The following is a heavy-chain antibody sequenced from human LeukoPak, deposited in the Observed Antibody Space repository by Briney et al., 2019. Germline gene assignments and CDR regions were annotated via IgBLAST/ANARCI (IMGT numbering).Heavy chain of an antibody. Sequence: SETLSLTCTVSGGSISSYYWSWIRQPPGKGLEWIGYIYYSGSTNYNPSLKSRVTISVDTSKNQFSLNLNSVTAADTAVYYCSASKQLWLRGLFDYWGQGTLVTVS. CDR3: SASKQLWLRGLFDY. D-gene: IGHD5-18*01. CDR2: IYYSGST. J-gene: IGHJ4*02. CDR1: GGSISSYY. V-gene: IGHV4-59*01.